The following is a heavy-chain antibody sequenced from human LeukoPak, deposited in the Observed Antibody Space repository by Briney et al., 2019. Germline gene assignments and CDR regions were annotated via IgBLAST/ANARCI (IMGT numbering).Heavy chain of an antibody. CDR2: ISSSSSTI. J-gene: IGHJ4*02. V-gene: IGHV3-48*01. CDR1: GFTFSSYS. Sequence: PGGSLRLSCAASGFTFSSYSMNWVRQAPGKGLEWVSYISSSSSTIYYADSVKGRFTISRDNAKNSLHLQMNSLRAEDTAVYYCARCGYSYGPKRELDYWGQGTLVTVSS. D-gene: IGHD5-18*01. CDR3: ARCGYSYGPKRELDY.